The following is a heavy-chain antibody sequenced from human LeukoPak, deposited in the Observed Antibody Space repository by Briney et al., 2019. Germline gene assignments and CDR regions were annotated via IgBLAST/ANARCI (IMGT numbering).Heavy chain of an antibody. CDR3: ARDRALQQQLGPYYYYGMDV. Sequence: GASVKVSCKASGGTFSSYAISWVRQAPGQGLEWMGGIIPIFGTANYAQKFQGRVTITADESASTAYMELSSLRSEDTAVYYCARDRALQQQLGPYYYYGMDVWGQGTTVTVSS. D-gene: IGHD6-13*01. CDR1: GGTFSSYA. CDR2: IIPIFGTA. J-gene: IGHJ6*02. V-gene: IGHV1-69*13.